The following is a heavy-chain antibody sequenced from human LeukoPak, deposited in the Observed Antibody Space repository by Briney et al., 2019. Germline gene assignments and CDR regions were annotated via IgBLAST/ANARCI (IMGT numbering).Heavy chain of an antibody. CDR2: IIPIFGTA. Sequence: ASVKVSCKASGGTFSSYAISWVRQAPGQGLEWMGGIIPIFGTANYAQKFQSRVTITTDESTSTAYMELSSLRSEDTAVYYCARHGDYYDSSGYLYYFDYWGQGTLVTVSS. J-gene: IGHJ4*02. CDR3: ARHGDYYDSSGYLYYFDY. V-gene: IGHV1-69*05. CDR1: GGTFSSYA. D-gene: IGHD3-22*01.